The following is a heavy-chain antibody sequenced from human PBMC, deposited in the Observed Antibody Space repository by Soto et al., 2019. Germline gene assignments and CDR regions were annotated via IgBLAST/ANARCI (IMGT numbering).Heavy chain of an antibody. CDR1: GSSFTSYF. CDR2: IDPSDSYT. Sequence: GESVNISCAVSGSSFTSYFITCVRQMPGKGLEWMGKIDPSDSYTNYRPSFQGHVTISADKSISTAYLQWSSLKASDTAIYYCARLNMNTFGGVKALDVWGQGTTVTVSS. J-gene: IGHJ6*02. D-gene: IGHD3-16*01. V-gene: IGHV5-10-1*01. CDR3: ARLNMNTFGGVKALDV.